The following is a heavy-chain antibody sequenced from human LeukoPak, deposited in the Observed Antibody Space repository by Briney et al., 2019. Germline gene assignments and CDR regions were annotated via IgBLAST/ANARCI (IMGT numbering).Heavy chain of an antibody. CDR3: ARRTNDFDY. Sequence: PGGSLRISCVASGFTFSDYHMSWIRQAPGKGLEWVSSISSSSSYIYYADSVKGRFTISRDNAKNSLYLQMNSLRAEDTAVYYCARRTNDFDYWGQGTLVTVSS. J-gene: IGHJ4*02. V-gene: IGHV3-11*06. D-gene: IGHD2-8*01. CDR1: GFTFSDYH. CDR2: ISSSSSYI.